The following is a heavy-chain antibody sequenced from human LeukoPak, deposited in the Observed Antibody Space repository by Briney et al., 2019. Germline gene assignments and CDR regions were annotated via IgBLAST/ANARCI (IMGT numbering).Heavy chain of an antibody. J-gene: IGHJ3*01. CDR3: ARDRRGSFYTFDL. D-gene: IGHD1-26*01. CDR1: GASINGYF. V-gene: IGHV4-59*01. Sequence: PSETLSLTCSVSGASINGYFWKWVRQTPEKGLDWIGYVSHTGATTSNPTLKGRVSITIDTSKSQISLTMTSVTAADSALYYCARDRRGSFYTFDLWGPGTIVSVS. CDR2: VSHTGAT.